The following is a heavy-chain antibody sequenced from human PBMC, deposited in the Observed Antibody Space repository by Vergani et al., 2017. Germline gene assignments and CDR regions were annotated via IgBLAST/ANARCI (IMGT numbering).Heavy chain of an antibody. V-gene: IGHV1-8*01. CDR2: MNTKSDFS. CDR3: ARGRFWFDP. Sequence: QVQLVQSGAEVKKPGASVKVSCTASGYTFISHDINWVRQATGQGLEWMGWMNTKSDFSGNAQKFQGRVIMSRDTSINTVYMELKNLTSEDTAVYYCARGRFWFDPWGQGTLVIVSS. CDR1: GYTFISHD. J-gene: IGHJ5*02.